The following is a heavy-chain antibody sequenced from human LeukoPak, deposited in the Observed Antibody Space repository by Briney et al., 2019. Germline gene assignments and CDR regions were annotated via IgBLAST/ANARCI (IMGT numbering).Heavy chain of an antibody. CDR3: ARVTGGIMALLDY. Sequence: RSSETLSLTCTASGGSISSSSYYWGWIRQPPGKGLEWIGEINHSGSTNYNPSLKSRVTISVDTSKNQFSLKLSSVTAADTAVYYCARVTGGIMALLDYWGQGTLVTVSS. J-gene: IGHJ4*02. V-gene: IGHV4-39*07. CDR2: INHSGST. D-gene: IGHD3-16*01. CDR1: GGSISSSSYY.